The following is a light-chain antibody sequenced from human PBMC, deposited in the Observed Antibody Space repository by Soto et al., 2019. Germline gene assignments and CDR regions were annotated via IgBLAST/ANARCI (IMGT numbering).Light chain of an antibody. Sequence: QSALTQPPSVSAAPGQKVTISCSGSSSNIGKSYVSWYQHLPGTAPKLLIYDNNNRPSGIPDRFSGSKSGTSATLGITGLQTGDEADYYCGTWDSSLSAVVFGGGTKVTVL. CDR3: GTWDSSLSAVV. J-gene: IGLJ2*01. CDR2: DNN. V-gene: IGLV1-51*01. CDR1: SSNIGKSY.